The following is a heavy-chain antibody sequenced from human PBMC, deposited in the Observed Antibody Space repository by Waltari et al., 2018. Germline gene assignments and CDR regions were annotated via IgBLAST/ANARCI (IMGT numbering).Heavy chain of an antibody. Sequence: QVQLVQSGAEVKKPGSSVKVSCKASGGTFSSYAISWVRQAPGQGLEWMGGIIPIFGTANYAQKFQGRVTITADESTSTAYMELSSLRSEDTAVYYCARDLVRRHGPHFYYYGMDVWGQGTTVTVSS. J-gene: IGHJ6*02. CDR3: ARDLVRRHGPHFYYYGMDV. CDR2: IIPIFGTA. CDR1: GGTFSSYA. D-gene: IGHD2-2*01. V-gene: IGHV1-69*13.